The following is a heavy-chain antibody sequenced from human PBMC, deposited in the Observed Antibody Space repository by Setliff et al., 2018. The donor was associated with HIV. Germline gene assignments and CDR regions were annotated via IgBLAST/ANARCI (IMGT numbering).Heavy chain of an antibody. V-gene: IGHV7-4-1*02. Sequence: GASVKVSCKASGGTFSSYAISWVRQAPGQGPEWMGWINTNTGNPTYAQGFTGRFVFSLDTSVSTAYLQISSLKAEDTAVYYCARNYYDVWSLSFGGWFDPWGQGTQVTVSS. D-gene: IGHD3-3*01. CDR3: ARNYYDVWSLSFGGWFDP. CDR1: GGTFSSYA. CDR2: INTNTGNP. J-gene: IGHJ5*02.